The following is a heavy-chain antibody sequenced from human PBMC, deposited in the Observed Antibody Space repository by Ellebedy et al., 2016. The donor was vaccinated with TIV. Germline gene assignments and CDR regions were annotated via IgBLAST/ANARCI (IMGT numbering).Heavy chain of an antibody. J-gene: IGHJ4*02. CDR3: ARDPNSPGDTGYGDY. CDR2: MNQVGSEK. V-gene: IGHV3-7*03. D-gene: IGHD5-12*01. CDR1: GFTFTTYW. Sequence: GESLKISCAASGFTFTTYWMSWVRQAPGKGLEWVANMNQVGSEKYYVDSVKGRFTISRDNAQNSLYLHMNNLSADDTAVYYCARDPNSPGDTGYGDYWGQGVVVTVST.